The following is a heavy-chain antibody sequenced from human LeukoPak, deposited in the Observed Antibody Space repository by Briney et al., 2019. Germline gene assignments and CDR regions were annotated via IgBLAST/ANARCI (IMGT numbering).Heavy chain of an antibody. CDR3: ARVVAAPSARFDP. CDR2: IYYSVRT. J-gene: IGHJ5*02. CDR1: GGSFSGYY. D-gene: IGHD5-12*01. V-gene: IGHV4-59*12. Sequence: SETLSLTCAVYGGSFSGYYWSWIRQPPGKGLEWIGYIYYSVRTNYNPSLKSRVTISVDMPNNQFSLKLTSVTAADTAVYYCARVVAAPSARFDPWGQGTLVTVSS.